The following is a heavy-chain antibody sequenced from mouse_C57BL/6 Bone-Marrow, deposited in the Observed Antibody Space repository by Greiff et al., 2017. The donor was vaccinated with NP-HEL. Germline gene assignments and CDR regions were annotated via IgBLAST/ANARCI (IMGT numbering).Heavy chain of an antibody. Sequence: EVQLQQSGPELVKPGASVKISCKASGYTFTDYYMNWVKQSHGKSLEWIGDINPNNGGTSYNQKFKGKATLTVDKSSSTAYMELRSLTSEDSAVYYCARWPIYYYGSRGFYAMDYWGQGTSVTVSS. V-gene: IGHV1-26*01. CDR1: GYTFTDYY. CDR2: INPNNGGT. D-gene: IGHD1-1*01. CDR3: ARWPIYYYGSRGFYAMDY. J-gene: IGHJ4*01.